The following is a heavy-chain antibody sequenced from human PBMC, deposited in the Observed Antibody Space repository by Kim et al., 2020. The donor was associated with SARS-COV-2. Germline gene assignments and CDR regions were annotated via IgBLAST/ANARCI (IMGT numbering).Heavy chain of an antibody. V-gene: IGHV3-7*01. CDR2: KQDGSEK. J-gene: IGHJ4*02. Sequence: KQDGSEKNYVYSVKGRFTISRDNAKNSVYLQRNRLRAEDTAVYDCAGGGYWGQGTLVTVSS. CDR3: AGGGY. D-gene: IGHD2-15*01.